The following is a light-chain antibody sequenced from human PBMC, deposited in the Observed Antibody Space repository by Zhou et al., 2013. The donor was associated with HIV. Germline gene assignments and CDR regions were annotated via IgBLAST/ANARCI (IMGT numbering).Light chain of an antibody. V-gene: IGKV1-27*01. J-gene: IGKJ4*01. CDR3: QEYNSAPPLT. Sequence: DIQMTQSPSTLSASVGDRVTITCRASQAISNYLAWYQQKPGKVPKLLIYGASTLQSGVPSRFSGSGSGTDFTLTIISLQPEDVATYYCQEYNSAPPLTFGGGTKVEIK. CDR2: GAS. CDR1: QAISNY.